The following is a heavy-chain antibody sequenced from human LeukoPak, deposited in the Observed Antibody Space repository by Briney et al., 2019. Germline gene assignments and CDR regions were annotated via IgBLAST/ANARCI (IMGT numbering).Heavy chain of an antibody. V-gene: IGHV3-7*01. Sequence: GESLRLSCAASGFTFSSYWMSWVRQAPGKGLEWVANIKQDGSEKYYVDSVKGRFTISRDNAKNSLYLQMNSLRAEDTAVYYCARGSYYDSSGYYEYYWGQGTLVTVSS. CDR3: ARGSYYDSSGYYEYY. D-gene: IGHD3-22*01. CDR2: IKQDGSEK. CDR1: GFTFSSYW. J-gene: IGHJ4*02.